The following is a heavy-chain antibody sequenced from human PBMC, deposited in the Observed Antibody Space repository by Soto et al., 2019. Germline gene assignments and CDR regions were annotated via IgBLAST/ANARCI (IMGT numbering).Heavy chain of an antibody. CDR2: IIPIFGTA. J-gene: IGHJ4*02. CDR3: ARDGGRHSGGIDY. CDR1: GGTFSSYS. Sequence: QVQLVQSGAEVKKPGSSVKVSCKASGGTFSSYSINWVRQAPGQGLEWMGEIIPIFGTANYAQKFQCRVTITADESTSTAYMELSSLRSEDTAVYYCARDGGRHSGGIDYGGQGTLFNVSS. V-gene: IGHV1-69*01. D-gene: IGHD1-26*01.